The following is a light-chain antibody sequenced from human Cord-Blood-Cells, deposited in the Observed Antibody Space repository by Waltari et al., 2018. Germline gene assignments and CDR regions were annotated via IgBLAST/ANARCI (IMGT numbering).Light chain of an antibody. V-gene: IGLV2-14*01. J-gene: IGLJ3*02. CDR3: SSYTSSSTRV. CDR1: SSDVGGYNY. CDR2: DVR. Sequence: QSALTQPASVSGSPGQSITISCTGTSSDVGGYNYVSWYQQHPGKAPKLMIYDVRKRPSGVSNRFSCSKSGNTASLTISGLQAEDEADYYCSSYTSSSTRVFGGGTKLTVL.